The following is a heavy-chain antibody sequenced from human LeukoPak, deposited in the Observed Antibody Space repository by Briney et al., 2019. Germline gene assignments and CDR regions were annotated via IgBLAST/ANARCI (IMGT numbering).Heavy chain of an antibody. V-gene: IGHV3-15*01. J-gene: IGHJ3*02. CDR3: TTQRDTYYDFWSGYGPHDAFDI. Sequence: GGSLRLSCAASGFTFSNAWMSWVRQAPGKGLEWVGRIKSKTDGGTTDYAAPVEGRFTISRDDSKNTLYLQMNSLKTEDTAVYYCTTQRDTYYDFWSGYGPHDAFDIWGQGTMVTVSS. CDR1: GFTFSNAW. CDR2: IKSKTDGGTT. D-gene: IGHD3-3*01.